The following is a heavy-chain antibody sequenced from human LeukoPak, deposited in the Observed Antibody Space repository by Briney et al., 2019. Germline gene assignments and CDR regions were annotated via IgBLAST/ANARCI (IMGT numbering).Heavy chain of an antibody. CDR3: AGDFTMRISPYYYYYYMDV. V-gene: IGHV3-20*04. J-gene: IGHJ6*03. Sequence: TGGSLRLSCAASGFTFDDYGMSWVRQAPGKGLEWVSGINWNGGSTGYADSVKGRFTISRDNAKNSLYLQMNSLRAEDTALYYCAGDFTMRISPYYYYYYMDVWGKGTTVTVSS. CDR2: INWNGGST. CDR1: GFTFDDYG. D-gene: IGHD2/OR15-2a*01.